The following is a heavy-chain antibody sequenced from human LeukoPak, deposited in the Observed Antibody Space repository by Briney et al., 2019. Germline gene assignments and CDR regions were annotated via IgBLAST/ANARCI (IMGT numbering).Heavy chain of an antibody. CDR2: ISAYNGNT. V-gene: IGHV1-18*01. D-gene: IGHD3-22*01. Sequence: AASVKVSCKASGYTFTSYGISWVRQAPGQGLEWMGWISAYNGNTNYAQKLQGRVTMTTDASTSTAYMELRSLRSDDTAVYYCARDRGNYDSSDPLDYWGQGTLVTVSS. CDR3: ARDRGNYDSSDPLDY. CDR1: GYTFTSYG. J-gene: IGHJ4*02.